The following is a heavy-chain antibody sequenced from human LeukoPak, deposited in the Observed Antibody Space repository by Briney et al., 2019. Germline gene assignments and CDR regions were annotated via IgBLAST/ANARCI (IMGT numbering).Heavy chain of an antibody. Sequence: GGSLRLSCAASGFTFSKYWMLWVRQAPGKGLESGLRINTDGTVTTYADSVKGRFTVSRDNADNPMFLQMNSVRDEDTAVYYCGTKTWLAPTTDSWGQGTPVTDSS. CDR3: GTKTWLAPTTDS. V-gene: IGHV3-74*01. J-gene: IGHJ4*02. CDR1: GFTFSKYW. CDR2: INTDGTVT. D-gene: IGHD6-19*01.